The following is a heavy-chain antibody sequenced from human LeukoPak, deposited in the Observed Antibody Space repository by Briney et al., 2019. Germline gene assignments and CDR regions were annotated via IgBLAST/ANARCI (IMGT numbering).Heavy chain of an antibody. CDR3: ARYNSGSGDY. CDR2: IKQDGSEK. V-gene: IGHV3-7*01. D-gene: IGHD1-26*01. J-gene: IGHJ4*02. Sequence: GGSLRLSCAASGFIFNNYWMSWVRQAPGKGLEWVANIKQDGSEKYYVDSVKGRFTISRDDSKNTVDLQMNSLRAEDTAVYYCARYNSGSGDYWGQGTLVTVSS. CDR1: GFIFNNYW.